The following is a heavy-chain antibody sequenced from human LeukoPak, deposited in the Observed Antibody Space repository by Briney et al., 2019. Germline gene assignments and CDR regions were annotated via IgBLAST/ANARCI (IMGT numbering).Heavy chain of an antibody. J-gene: IGHJ4*02. V-gene: IGHV1-8*01. D-gene: IGHD3-22*01. CDR3: ARGLSYDGDDY. CDR2: MNPNSGNT. Sequence: GASVKVSCKASGYTFTSYDINWVRQATGQGLEWMGWMNPNSGNTGYAQKFQGRVTMTRDMSTSTVYMELSSLRSEDTAIYYCARGLSYDGDDYWGQGTLVTVSS. CDR1: GYTFTSYD.